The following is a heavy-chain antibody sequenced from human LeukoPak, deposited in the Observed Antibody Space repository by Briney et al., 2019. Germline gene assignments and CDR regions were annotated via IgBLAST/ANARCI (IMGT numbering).Heavy chain of an antibody. Sequence: SETLSLTCTVSGGSISSSSYYWGWIRQLPGKGLEWIGSIYYSGSTYYNPSLKSRVTISVDTSKNQFSLKLSSVTAADTAVYYCARAYYYDSSGYSNYYYYGMDVWGQGTTVTVSS. J-gene: IGHJ6*02. CDR3: ARAYYYDSSGYSNYYYYGMDV. CDR1: GGSISSSSYY. V-gene: IGHV4-39*01. CDR2: IYYSGST. D-gene: IGHD3-22*01.